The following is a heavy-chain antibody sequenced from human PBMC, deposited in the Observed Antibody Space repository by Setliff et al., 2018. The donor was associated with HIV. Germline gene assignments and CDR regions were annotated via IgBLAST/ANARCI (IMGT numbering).Heavy chain of an antibody. D-gene: IGHD4-17*01. J-gene: IGHJ1*01. Sequence: GGSLRLSCAASGFSINNYWMTWVRLAPGKGLEWVANIKQDGSEKYYVDSVKGRFTFSRDNAENSLYLQMNSLRAEDTAVYYCATTVTLRAEYFQHWGQGTLVTVSS. CDR1: GFSINNYW. V-gene: IGHV3-7*01. CDR2: IKQDGSEK. CDR3: ATTVTLRAEYFQH.